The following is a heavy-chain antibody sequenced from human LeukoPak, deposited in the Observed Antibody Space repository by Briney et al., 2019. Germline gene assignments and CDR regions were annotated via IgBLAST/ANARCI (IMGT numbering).Heavy chain of an antibody. V-gene: IGHV1-46*01. CDR2: INPSGSST. J-gene: IGHJ5*02. CDR3: ARDNSVGDIAWWFDP. D-gene: IGHD3-16*02. Sequence: ASVKVSCKASGYTFTSYAMHWVRQAPGQGLEWMGLINPSGSSTLYAQKFQGRVTMTRDMSTTTDYMELSSLRYEDTAVYYCARDNSVGDIAWWFDPWGQGTLVTVSS. CDR1: GYTFTSYA.